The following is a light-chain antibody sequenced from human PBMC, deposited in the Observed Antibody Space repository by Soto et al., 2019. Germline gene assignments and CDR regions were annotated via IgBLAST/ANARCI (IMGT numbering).Light chain of an antibody. Sequence: ESVLTQSPGTLSLKPGERATLSCWASQSVRSSYLAWYQQKPGQPPRLLIYGASSRATGIPARFSGSGSGTDFTLTISSLEPEDFAVYYCQQYNDWWTFGQGTKVNI. CDR2: GAS. CDR3: QQYNDWWT. V-gene: IGKV3-20*01. CDR1: QSVRSSY. J-gene: IGKJ1*01.